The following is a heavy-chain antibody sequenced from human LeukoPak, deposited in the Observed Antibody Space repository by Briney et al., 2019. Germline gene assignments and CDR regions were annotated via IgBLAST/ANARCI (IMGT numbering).Heavy chain of an antibody. CDR1: GGSFSGYY. J-gene: IGHJ6*04. CDR3: ARGRTIFRAVAGTNYYYYGMDV. CDR2: INHSGST. V-gene: IGHV4-34*01. Sequence: PSETLFPTCAVYGGSFSGYYWSWIRQPPGKGLEWIGEINHSGSTNYNPSLKSRVTISVDTSKNQFSLKLSSVTAADTAVYYCARGRTIFRAVAGTNYYYYGMDVWGKGTTVTVSS. D-gene: IGHD6-19*01.